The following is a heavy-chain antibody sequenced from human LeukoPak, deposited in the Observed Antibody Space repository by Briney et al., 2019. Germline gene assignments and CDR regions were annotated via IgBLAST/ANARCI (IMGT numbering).Heavy chain of an antibody. J-gene: IGHJ6*03. V-gene: IGHV1-8*01. Sequence: ASVKVSCKASGYTFTSYDINWVRQATGQGLEWMGWMNPNSGNTGYAQKFQGRVTMTRNTSISTAYMELSSLRSEDTAVYYCARAFEPVYSSSWLHYYYYMDVWGKGTTVTVSS. D-gene: IGHD6-13*01. CDR1: GYTFTSYD. CDR2: MNPNSGNT. CDR3: ARAFEPVYSSSWLHYYYYMDV.